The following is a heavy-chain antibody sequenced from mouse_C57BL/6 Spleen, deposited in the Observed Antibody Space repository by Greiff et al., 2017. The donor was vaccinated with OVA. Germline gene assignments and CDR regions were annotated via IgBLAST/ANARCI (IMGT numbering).Heavy chain of an antibody. CDR2: IDPSDSYT. V-gene: IGHV1-50*01. D-gene: IGHD2-2*01. Sequence: QVQLQQPGAELVKPGASVKLSCKASGYTFTSYWMQWVKQRPGQGLEWIGEIDPSDSYTNYTQKFKGKATLTVDTSSSTAYMQLSSLTSEDSAVYYCAILWLRRAYWGQGTLVTVSA. CDR1: GYTFTSYW. CDR3: AILWLRRAY. J-gene: IGHJ3*01.